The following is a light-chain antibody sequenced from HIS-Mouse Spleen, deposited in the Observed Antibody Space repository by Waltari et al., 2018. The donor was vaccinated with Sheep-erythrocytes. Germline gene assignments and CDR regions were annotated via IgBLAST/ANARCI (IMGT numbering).Light chain of an antibody. V-gene: IGLV2-23*01. J-gene: IGLJ3*02. Sequence: GQSITISCTGTSSDVWSYNLVSWYQQHPGKAPKLMIYEGSKRPSGVSNRFSGSKSGNTASLTISGLQAEDEADYYCCSYAGSSNWVFGGGTKLTVL. CDR1: SSDVWSYNL. CDR3: CSYAGSSNWV. CDR2: EGS.